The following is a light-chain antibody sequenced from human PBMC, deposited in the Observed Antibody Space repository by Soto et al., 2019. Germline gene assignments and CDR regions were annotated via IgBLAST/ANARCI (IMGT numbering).Light chain of an antibody. CDR2: GAS. Sequence: EMVLTQSPGTLSLSPGDRATLSCRASQSVSSSYLAWYQQKPGQAPRLLIYGASTRATGIPDRFSGDGSVTHFTLTISRLEAEDFVMYYCQQYGSSPITFGQGTRLEIK. CDR1: QSVSSSY. V-gene: IGKV3-20*01. J-gene: IGKJ5*01. CDR3: QQYGSSPIT.